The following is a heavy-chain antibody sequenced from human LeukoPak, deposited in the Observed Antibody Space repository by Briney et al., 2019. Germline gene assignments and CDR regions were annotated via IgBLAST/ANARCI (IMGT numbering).Heavy chain of an antibody. Sequence: SETLSLTCTVSGGSISSGGYCWSWIRQHPGKALEGMGYICHSGSTYYNPSLKSRVSISVDTSKNHFSPKLSSVTAADTAVYYCARGLWYDRYFDYSGQGTLVTVSS. V-gene: IGHV4-31*03. J-gene: IGHJ4*02. D-gene: IGHD3-22*01. CDR3: ARGLWYDRYFDY. CDR1: GGSISSGGYC. CDR2: ICHSGST.